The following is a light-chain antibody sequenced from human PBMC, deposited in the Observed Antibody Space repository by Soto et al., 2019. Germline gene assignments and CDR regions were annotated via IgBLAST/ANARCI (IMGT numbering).Light chain of an antibody. J-gene: IGLJ2*01. V-gene: IGLV2-14*02. CDR1: SNDIGGYNL. CDR2: EVS. Sequence: QLVLTQPASVSGSPGQSITISCTGTSNDIGGYNLVSWYQHHPGKAPKLMIYEVSDRPSGVSNRFSGSKSGNTASLTISGLQAEDEADYYCNSYTSSSTLLFGGGTKLTVL. CDR3: NSYTSSSTLL.